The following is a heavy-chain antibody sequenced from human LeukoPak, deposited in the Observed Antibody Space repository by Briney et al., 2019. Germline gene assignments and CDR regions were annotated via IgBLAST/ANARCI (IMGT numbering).Heavy chain of an antibody. J-gene: IGHJ4*02. CDR1: GFTFSSYG. CDR3: AKEGEYCSGGSCYRGFGY. V-gene: IGHV3-33*06. D-gene: IGHD2-15*01. CDR2: IWYDGSNK. Sequence: PGGSLRLSCAASGFTFSSYGMHWVRQAPGKGLEWVAVIWYDGSNKYYADSVKGRFTISRDNSKNTLYLQVNSLRAEDTAVYYCAKEGEYCSGGSCYRGFGYWGQGTLVTVSS.